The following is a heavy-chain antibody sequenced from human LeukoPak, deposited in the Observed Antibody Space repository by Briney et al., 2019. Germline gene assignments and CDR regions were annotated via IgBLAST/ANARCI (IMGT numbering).Heavy chain of an antibody. Sequence: PGGSLRLSCAVSGFTVSSYGMTWVRQAPGKGLEWVSAFSATDGSTQYAESVKGRFTISRDNSKNSVYLQMNSLRDEDTAVYYCAKARIAAAVTGAFDVRGEGTMVTVSS. CDR3: AKARIAAAVTGAFDV. J-gene: IGHJ3*01. CDR1: GFTVSSYG. D-gene: IGHD6-13*01. CDR2: FSATDGST. V-gene: IGHV3-23*01.